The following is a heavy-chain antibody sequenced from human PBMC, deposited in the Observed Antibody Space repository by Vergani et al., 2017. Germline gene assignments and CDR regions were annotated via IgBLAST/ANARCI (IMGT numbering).Heavy chain of an antibody. CDR1: GFTFSNAW. J-gene: IGHJ3*02. V-gene: IGHV3-15*01. Sequence: EVQLVESGGGLVQPGGSLRLSCAASGFTFSNAWMSWVRQAPGKGLEWVGRIKSKTDGGTTDYAAPVKGRFTISRDDSKNTLDLQMNSLKTEDTAVYYCTTGPIQLWLGIFAFDIWGQGTMVTVSS. D-gene: IGHD5-18*01. CDR2: IKSKTDGGTT. CDR3: TTGPIQLWLGIFAFDI.